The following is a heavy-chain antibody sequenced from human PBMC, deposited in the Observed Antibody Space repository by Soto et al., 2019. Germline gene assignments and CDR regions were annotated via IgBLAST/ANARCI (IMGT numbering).Heavy chain of an antibody. CDR1: GYTFTSYG. D-gene: IGHD2-2*01. CDR3: ARVGDIVVVGPWFDP. CDR2: TSADNGNT. Sequence: QVQLVQSGAEVKKPGAPVRVPCKASGYTFTSYGISWVRQAPGQGLEWMGWTSADNGNTNYAQNLQGRVTMTPETPTSTAYMELRGLRSDDTAVYYCARVGDIVVVGPWFDPWGQGTLVTVSS. J-gene: IGHJ5*02. V-gene: IGHV1-18*04.